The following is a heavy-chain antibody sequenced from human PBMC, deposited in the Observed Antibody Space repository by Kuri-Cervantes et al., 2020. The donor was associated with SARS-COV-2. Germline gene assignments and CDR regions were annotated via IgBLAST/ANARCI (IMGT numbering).Heavy chain of an antibody. J-gene: IGHJ6*03. V-gene: IGHV1-69*05. D-gene: IGHD3-3*01. CDR3: ARDRPILEWLLDYYYYYMDV. CDR1: GGTFSSYA. Sequence: SVKVSCNASGGTFSSYAISWVRQAPGQGLEWMGGIIPIFGTANYAQKFQGRVTITTDESTCTAYLELSSLRSEDTAVYYCARDRPILEWLLDYYYYYMDVWGKGTTVTVSS. CDR2: IIPIFGTA.